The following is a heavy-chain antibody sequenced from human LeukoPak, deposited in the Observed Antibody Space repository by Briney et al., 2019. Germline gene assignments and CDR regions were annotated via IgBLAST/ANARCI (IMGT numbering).Heavy chain of an antibody. CDR1: GYSFTSYW. J-gene: IGHJ3*02. V-gene: IGHV5-51*01. CDR3: ARDYYDSSGYSVPAFDI. Sequence: GESLKISCKGSGYSFTSYWIGWVRQMPGKGLEWMGIIYPGDSDTRYSPSFQGQVTISAGKYISTAFLQWSSLKASDTAMDYCARDYYDSSGYSVPAFDIWGQGTMVTVSS. CDR2: IYPGDSDT. D-gene: IGHD3-22*01.